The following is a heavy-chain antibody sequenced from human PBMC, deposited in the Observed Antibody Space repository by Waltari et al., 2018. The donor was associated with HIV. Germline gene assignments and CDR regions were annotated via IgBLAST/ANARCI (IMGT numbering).Heavy chain of an antibody. J-gene: IGHJ4*02. CDR2: IYYSGST. CDR1: GGSISSYY. D-gene: IGHD3-10*01. Sequence: QVQLKESGAGLVKPSETRSITCTVSGGSISSYYRRWIRQPPRKGLEWIGYIYYSGSTNYNPSLKSRFTISVDTSKNQFSLKLSSVTAADTAVYYCARSRYYYGSGSYYSTFDYWGQGTLVTVSS. V-gene: IGHV4-59*01. CDR3: ARSRYYYGSGSYYSTFDY.